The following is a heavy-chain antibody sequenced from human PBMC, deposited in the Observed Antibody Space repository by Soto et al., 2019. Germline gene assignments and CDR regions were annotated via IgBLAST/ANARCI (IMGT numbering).Heavy chain of an antibody. J-gene: IGHJ6*02. D-gene: IGHD3-3*01. CDR3: AKGGDFWSGYYFDYYYYGMDV. CDR1: GFTFSSYG. CDR2: ISYDGSNK. Sequence: SLRLSCAASGFTFSSYGMHWVRQAPGKGLEWVAVISYDGSNKYYADSVKGRFTISRDNSKNTLYLQMNSLRAEDTAVYYCAKGGDFWSGYYFDYYYYGMDVWGQGPTVTVSS. V-gene: IGHV3-30*18.